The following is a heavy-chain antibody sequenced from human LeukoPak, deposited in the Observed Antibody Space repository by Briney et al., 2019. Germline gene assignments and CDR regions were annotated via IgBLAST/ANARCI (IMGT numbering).Heavy chain of an antibody. V-gene: IGHV3-53*01. D-gene: IGHD4-17*01. CDR1: GFTVSSNY. CDR3: AKDFLDYGDYVPFDY. J-gene: IGHJ4*02. CDR2: IYSGGST. Sequence: PGWSLRLSCAASGFTVSSNYMSWVRQAPGKGLEWVSVIYSGGSTYYADSVKGRFTISRDNSKNTLYLQMNSLRAEDTAVYYCAKDFLDYGDYVPFDYWGQGTLVTVSS.